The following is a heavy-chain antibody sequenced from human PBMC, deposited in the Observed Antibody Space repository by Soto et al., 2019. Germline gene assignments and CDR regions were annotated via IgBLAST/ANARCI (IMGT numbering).Heavy chain of an antibody. CDR3: AILLTNIVVVPASGKNYGMDV. V-gene: IGHV1-69*13. Sequence: SVKVSCKASGGTFSSYAISWVRQAPGQGLEWMGGIIPIFGTANYAQKFQGRVTITADESTSTAYMELSSLRSEDTAVYYCAILLTNIVVVPASGKNYGMDVWGQGTTVTVSS. CDR2: IIPIFGTA. J-gene: IGHJ6*02. CDR1: GGTFSSYA. D-gene: IGHD2-2*01.